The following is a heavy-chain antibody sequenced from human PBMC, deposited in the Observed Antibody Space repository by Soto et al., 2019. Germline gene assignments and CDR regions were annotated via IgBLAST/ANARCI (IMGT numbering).Heavy chain of an antibody. CDR2: IIPIFGTA. D-gene: IGHD4-17*01. CDR3: ARDLMTTVTLPGY. J-gene: IGHJ4*02. V-gene: IGHV1-69*13. Sequence: GASVKVSCKASGGTFSSYAISWVRQAPGQGLEWMGGIIPIFGTANYAQKFQGRVTITADESTSTAYMELSSLRSEDTAVYYCARDLMTTVTLPGYRAQRTPVTVSS. CDR1: GGTFSSYA.